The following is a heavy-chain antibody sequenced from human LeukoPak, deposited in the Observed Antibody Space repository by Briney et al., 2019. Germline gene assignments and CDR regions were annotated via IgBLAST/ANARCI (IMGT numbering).Heavy chain of an antibody. CDR3: ARSPRNPKVYFDY. CDR2: ILDTGSTT. D-gene: IGHD1-14*01. J-gene: IGHJ4*02. CDR1: QIS. V-gene: IGHV3-48*02. Sequence: GGSLRLSCAASQISNWVRQAPGKGLAWVAYILDTGSTTSYADSVKGRFTISRDNAKASLYLHMNSLRDEDTAVYYCARSPRNPKVYFDYWGQGALVTVSS.